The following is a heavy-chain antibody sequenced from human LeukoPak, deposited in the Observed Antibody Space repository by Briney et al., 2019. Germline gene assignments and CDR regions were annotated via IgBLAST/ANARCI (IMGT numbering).Heavy chain of an antibody. Sequence: SETLPLTCTGTGGFISNYYWSWIRPPPCKGLEGIGYIHYSGYSDYKPSLKSRVTILIDTSKNQISLILSSVAAADTAVYYCARHFRGGVSAQLDYWGQGTRVTASS. D-gene: IGHD3-10*01. J-gene: IGHJ4*02. V-gene: IGHV4-59*08. CDR1: GGFISNYY. CDR2: IHYSGYS. CDR3: ARHFRGGVSAQLDY.